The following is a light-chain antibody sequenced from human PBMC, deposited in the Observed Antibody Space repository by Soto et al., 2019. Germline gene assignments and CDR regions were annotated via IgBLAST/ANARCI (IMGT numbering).Light chain of an antibody. V-gene: IGKV1-39*01. CDR2: DAS. CDR1: QSISTY. CDR3: QQSYMDPIT. Sequence: DIQMTQSPSSLSASVGSRFTITFRASQSISTYLNWYQKKPGKAPNLLIYDASRLQSGVPSRFSGSGGGTDFTLSISSVQPEDFATYFCQQSYMDPITFGQGTRLEIK. J-gene: IGKJ5*01.